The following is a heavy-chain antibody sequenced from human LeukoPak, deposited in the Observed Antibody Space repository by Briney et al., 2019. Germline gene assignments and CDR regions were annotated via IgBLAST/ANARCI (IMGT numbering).Heavy chain of an antibody. J-gene: IGHJ3*02. CDR3: AREPLLGWANSDAFDI. D-gene: IGHD4-23*01. V-gene: IGHV1-3*01. CDR1: GYTFTSYA. CDR2: INAGNGNT. Sequence: ASVKVSCKASGYTFTSYAMHWVRQAPGQRLEWMGWINAGNGNTKYSQKFQGRVTITRDTSASTAYMELSSLRSEDTAVYYCAREPLLGWANSDAFDIWGQGTMVTVSS.